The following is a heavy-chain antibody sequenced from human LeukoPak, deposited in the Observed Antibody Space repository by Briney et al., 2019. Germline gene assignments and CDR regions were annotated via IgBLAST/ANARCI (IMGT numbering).Heavy chain of an antibody. CDR1: GFTFSSYA. Sequence: GGSLRLSCAASGFTFSSYAMSWVRQAPGKGLEWVSAITGSDGNTYYADSVKGRFTISRDNSKNTLYLQMNSLRAEDTAVYYCAINWNIDYCGHGALVTVSS. CDR3: AINWNIDY. D-gene: IGHD1/OR15-1a*01. CDR2: ITGSDGNT. V-gene: IGHV3-23*01. J-gene: IGHJ4*01.